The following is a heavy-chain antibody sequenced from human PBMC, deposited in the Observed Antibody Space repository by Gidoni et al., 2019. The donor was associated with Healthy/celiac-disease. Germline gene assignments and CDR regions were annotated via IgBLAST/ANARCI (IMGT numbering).Heavy chain of an antibody. D-gene: IGHD6-19*01. J-gene: IGHJ4*02. CDR1: AFPFSIYA. CDR2: ISGSGGST. Sequence: EVQLLESGGGLVQPGGSLRLSCAASAFPFSIYAMSWVRPAPGKGLEWVSAISGSGGSTYYADSVKGRFTISRDNSKNTLYLQMNSLRAEDTAVYYCAISSGWWDYFDYWGQGTLVTVSS. CDR3: AISSGWWDYFDY. V-gene: IGHV3-23*01.